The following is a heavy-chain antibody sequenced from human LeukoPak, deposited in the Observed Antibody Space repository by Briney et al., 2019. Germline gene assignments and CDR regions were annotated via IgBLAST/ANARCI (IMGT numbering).Heavy chain of an antibody. Sequence: SQTLSLTCAVSGGPISSYYWTWIRQPPGKGLEWIGYIYYSGSTNYDPSLKSRVTLSVDTSKNQFSLKLSSVTAADTAVYYCARGRKTMVRGVISSSSLYYYSYYMDVWGKGTTVTVSS. D-gene: IGHD3-10*01. J-gene: IGHJ6*03. CDR2: IYYSGST. V-gene: IGHV4-59*01. CDR3: ARGRKTMVRGVISSSSLYYYSYYMDV. CDR1: GGPISSYY.